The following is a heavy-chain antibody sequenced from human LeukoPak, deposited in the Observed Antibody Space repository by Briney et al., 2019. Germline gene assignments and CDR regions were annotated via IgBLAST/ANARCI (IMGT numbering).Heavy chain of an antibody. V-gene: IGHV1-18*01. D-gene: IGHD1-26*01. CDR1: GYTFTSYG. J-gene: IGHJ4*02. Sequence: GASVKVSCKASGYTFTSYGISLVRQAPGQGLEWMGWISAYNGNTNYAQKLHGRVTMTTDTSTSTAYMELRRMRSDDTAVYYCASGSGSYWDYFDYWGQGTLVTVSS. CDR3: ASGSGSYWDYFDY. CDR2: ISAYNGNT.